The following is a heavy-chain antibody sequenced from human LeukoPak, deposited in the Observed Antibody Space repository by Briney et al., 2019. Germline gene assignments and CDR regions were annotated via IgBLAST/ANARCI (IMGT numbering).Heavy chain of an antibody. D-gene: IGHD1-26*01. J-gene: IGHJ3*02. CDR1: GYTFTGYY. V-gene: IGHV1-2*06. CDR3: ARVSGSYYGPDAFDI. Sequence: ASVKVSCKASGYTFTGYYMHWVRQAPGQGLEWMGRINPNSGGTNYAQKFQGRVTMTRDTSISTAYMELSRLRSDDTAVYYCARVSGSYYGPDAFDIWGQGTMVTVST. CDR2: INPNSGGT.